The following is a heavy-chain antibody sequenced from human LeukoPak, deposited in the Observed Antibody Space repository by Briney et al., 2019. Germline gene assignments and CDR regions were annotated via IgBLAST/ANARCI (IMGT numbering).Heavy chain of an antibody. CDR3: ARDGGGAYYYGSGAEFDY. CDR1: GFTFSSYA. J-gene: IGHJ4*02. D-gene: IGHD3-10*01. V-gene: IGHV3-21*01. Sequence: GGSLRLSCAASGFTFSSYAMSWGRQAPGKGLEWVSSISSTSSYIYYADSVKGRFTISRDNAKNSVYLQMNSLRAEDTAVYYCARDGGGAYYYGSGAEFDYWGQGTLATVSS. CDR2: ISSTSSYI.